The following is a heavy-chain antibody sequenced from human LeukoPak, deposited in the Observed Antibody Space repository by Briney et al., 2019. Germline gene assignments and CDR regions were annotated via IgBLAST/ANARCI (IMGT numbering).Heavy chain of an antibody. CDR3: ARGEDIVVVVAATRFDP. V-gene: IGHV1-46*01. CDR1: GYTFTSYY. J-gene: IGHJ5*02. CDR2: INPSGGST. D-gene: IGHD2-15*01. Sequence: ASVKVSCKASGYTFTSYYMHWVRQAPGQGLEWMGIINPSGGSTSYAQKFQGRVAMTRDMSTSTVYMELSSLRSEDTAVYYCARGEDIVVVVAATRFDPWGQGTLVTVSS.